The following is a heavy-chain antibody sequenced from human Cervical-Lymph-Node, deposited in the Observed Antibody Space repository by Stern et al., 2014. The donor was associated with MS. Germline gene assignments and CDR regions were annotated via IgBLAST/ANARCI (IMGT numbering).Heavy chain of an antibody. CDR3: TKDTFGPEDY. D-gene: IGHD3-16*01. CDR1: GFTFSNYW. CDR2: INREGSAT. Sequence: VQLVESGGGLVQPGGTLRLSCVASGFTFSNYWMHWVRQAPGKGLEWVARINREGSATNHADSVKGRFSISRDNAKNTLYLEMNSLRAEDTAVYYCTKDTFGPEDYWGQGVSVTVSS. V-gene: IGHV3-74*02. J-gene: IGHJ4*02.